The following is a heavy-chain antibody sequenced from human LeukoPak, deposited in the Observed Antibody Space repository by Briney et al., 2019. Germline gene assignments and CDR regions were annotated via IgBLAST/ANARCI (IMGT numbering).Heavy chain of an antibody. V-gene: IGHV4-61*02. D-gene: IGHD1-26*01. Sequence: SETLSLTCTVSGGSISSGSYYWSWIRQPAGKGLEWIGRIYTSGSTNYNPSLKSRVTISVDTSKNQFSLKLSSVTAADTAVYYCARAVLGGSYFYYYYYYTDVWGKGTTVTISS. CDR1: GGSISSGSYY. CDR3: ARAVLGGSYFYYYYYYTDV. J-gene: IGHJ6*03. CDR2: IYTSGST.